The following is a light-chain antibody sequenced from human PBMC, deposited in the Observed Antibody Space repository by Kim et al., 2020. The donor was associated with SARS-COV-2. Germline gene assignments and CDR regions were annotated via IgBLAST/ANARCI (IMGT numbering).Light chain of an antibody. J-gene: IGLJ2*01. CDR2: GKN. CDR3: NSRDSSGNHLVV. V-gene: IGLV3-19*01. CDR1: SLRSYY. Sequence: SVALGQTGRITCQGDSLRSYYASWYQQKPGQAPVLVIYGKNNRPSGIPDRFSGSSSGNTASLTITGAQAEDEADYYCNSRDSSGNHLVVFGGGTQLTV.